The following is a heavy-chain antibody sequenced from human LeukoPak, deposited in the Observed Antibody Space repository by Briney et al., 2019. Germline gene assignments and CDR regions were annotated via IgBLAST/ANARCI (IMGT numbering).Heavy chain of an antibody. CDR3: AGGTYYYDY. CDR2: INHSGST. CDR1: GGSFSGYY. Sequence: KPSETLSLTCAVYGGSFSGYYWSWIRQPPGKGLEWIGEINHSGSTNYNPSLKSRVTISVDTSKNQFSLKLSSVTAADTAVYYCAGGTYYYDYWGQGTLVTVSS. V-gene: IGHV4-34*01. J-gene: IGHJ4*02.